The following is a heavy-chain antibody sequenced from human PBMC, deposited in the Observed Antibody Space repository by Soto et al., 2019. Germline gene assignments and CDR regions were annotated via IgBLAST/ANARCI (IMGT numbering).Heavy chain of an antibody. CDR1: GINLINHA. Sequence: VSLRLSCVASGINLINHAMTWVRQAPGKGLEWVSTVSETGTVTYYADSVKGRFTISRDNSRNTLYLQLNNLRAEDTAVYYCVTGSSGKSGEDFWGPGALVTFSS. V-gene: IGHV3-23*01. J-gene: IGHJ4*02. CDR2: VSETGTVT. D-gene: IGHD3-10*01. CDR3: VTGSSGKSGEDF.